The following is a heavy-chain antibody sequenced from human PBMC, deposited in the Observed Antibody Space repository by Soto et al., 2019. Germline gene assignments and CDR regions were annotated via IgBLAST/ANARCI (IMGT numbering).Heavy chain of an antibody. CDR3: AREVWAVAASVGPNSSSWYPVFDY. J-gene: IGHJ4*02. CDR2: ISYDGSNK. Sequence: QVQLVESGGGVVQPGRSLRLSCAASGFTFSSYAMHWVRQAPGKGLEWVAVISYDGSNKYYADSVKGRFTISRDNSKNTLYLQMNSLRAEDTAVYYCAREVWAVAASVGPNSSSWYPVFDYWGQGTLVTVSS. V-gene: IGHV3-30-3*01. D-gene: IGHD6-13*01. CDR1: GFTFSSYA.